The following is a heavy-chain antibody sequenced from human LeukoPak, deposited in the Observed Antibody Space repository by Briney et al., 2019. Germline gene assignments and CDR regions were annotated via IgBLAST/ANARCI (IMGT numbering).Heavy chain of an antibody. CDR1: GGSISSSSYY. CDR3: ARDRANNWFDP. V-gene: IGHV4-39*07. J-gene: IGHJ5*02. CDR2: IYYSGST. Sequence: PSETLSLTCTVSGGSISSSSYYWGWIRQPPGKGLEWIESIYYSGSTYYNPSLKSRVTISVDTSKNQFSLKLSSVTAADTAVYYCARDRANNWFDPWGQGTLVTVSS.